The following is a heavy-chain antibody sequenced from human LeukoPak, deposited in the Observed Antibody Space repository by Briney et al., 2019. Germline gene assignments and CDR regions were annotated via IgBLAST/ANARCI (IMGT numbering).Heavy chain of an antibody. CDR3: ARGYYGSGSHCCHMDV. Sequence: SETLSLTCAVYVGSFSGYYWSWIRQPPGKGLEWIGEINHSGSTNYDSSLKSRVTISVDTSKNQFSLKLSSVTAADTAVYYCARGYYGSGSHCCHMDVWGRGTTITVS. CDR1: VGSFSGYY. V-gene: IGHV4-34*01. CDR2: INHSGST. J-gene: IGHJ6*03. D-gene: IGHD3-10*01.